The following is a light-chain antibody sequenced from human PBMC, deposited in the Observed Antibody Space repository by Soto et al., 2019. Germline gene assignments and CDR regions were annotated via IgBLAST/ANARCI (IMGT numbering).Light chain of an antibody. CDR1: LDISNY. V-gene: IGKV1-39*01. CDR2: AAS. Sequence: DIQMTQSPSSLSASVGDRVTIACRASLDISNYLNWYQQKPGRAPKLLIYAASTLQSGVPSRFSGSGSRSDYTLTISSLQPDDFATYYCQETYSSPYTFGQGTKLDI. CDR3: QETYSSPYT. J-gene: IGKJ2*01.